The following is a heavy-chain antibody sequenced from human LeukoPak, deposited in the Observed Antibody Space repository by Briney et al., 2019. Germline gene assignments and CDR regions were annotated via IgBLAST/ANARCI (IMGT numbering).Heavy chain of an antibody. J-gene: IGHJ4*02. CDR2: IHYSGST. CDR1: GGSISSSSYY. V-gene: IGHV4-39*01. CDR3: ARHSGIAVDGTPFDY. Sequence: PSETLSLTCTVPGGSISSSSYYWGWIRQPPGKGLEWIGSIHYSGSTYYNPSLKSRVTISVDTSKNQLSLKLTSVTAADTAVYYCARHSGIAVDGTPFDYWGQGTMVTVSS. D-gene: IGHD6-19*01.